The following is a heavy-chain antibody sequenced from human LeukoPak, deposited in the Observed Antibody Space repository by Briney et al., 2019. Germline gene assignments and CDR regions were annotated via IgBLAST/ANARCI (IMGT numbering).Heavy chain of an antibody. CDR2: IYSGGST. CDR1: GFTVSSNY. CDR3: ARDRRTGRLGELSLDPCFDY. J-gene: IGHJ4*02. Sequence: GGSLRLSCAASGFTVSSNYMSWVRQAPGKGLEWVSVIYSGGSTYYADSVKGRFTISRDNSKNTLYPQMNSLRAEDTAVYYCARDRRTGRLGELSLDPCFDYWGQGTLVTVSS. V-gene: IGHV3-53*01. D-gene: IGHD3-16*02.